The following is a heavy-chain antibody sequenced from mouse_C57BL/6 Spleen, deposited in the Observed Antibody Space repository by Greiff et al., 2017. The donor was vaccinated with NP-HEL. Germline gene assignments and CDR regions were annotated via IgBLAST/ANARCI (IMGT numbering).Heavy chain of an antibody. CDR2: IYPGDGDT. CDR1: GYAFSSYW. J-gene: IGHJ2*01. D-gene: IGHD1-1*01. CDR3: ARSGLLRSFDY. Sequence: VQLQQSGAELVKPGASVKISCKASGYAFSSYWMNWVKQRPGKGLEWIGQIYPGDGDTNYNGKFKGKATLTADKSSSTAYMQLSSLSSEDSAFYVGARSGLLRSFDYWGQGTTLTGSS. V-gene: IGHV1-80*01.